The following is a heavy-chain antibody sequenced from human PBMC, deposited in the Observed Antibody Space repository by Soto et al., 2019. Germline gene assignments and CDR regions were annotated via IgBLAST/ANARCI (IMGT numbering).Heavy chain of an antibody. J-gene: IGHJ6*02. Sequence: ASVKVSCKASGYTFTSYGISWVRQAPGQGLEWMGWISAYNGNTNYAQKLQGRVTMTTDTSTSTAYMELRSLRSDDTAVYYCAREWDIVVVPAAIPGRVYYYYYGMDVWGQGTAVTVSS. D-gene: IGHD2-2*02. V-gene: IGHV1-18*04. CDR2: ISAYNGNT. CDR1: GYTFTSYG. CDR3: AREWDIVVVPAAIPGRVYYYYYGMDV.